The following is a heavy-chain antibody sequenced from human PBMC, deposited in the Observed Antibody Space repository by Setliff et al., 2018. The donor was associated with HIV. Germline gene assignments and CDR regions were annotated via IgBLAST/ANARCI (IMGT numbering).Heavy chain of an antibody. CDR3: TKGVKWLDP. CDR2: IKADGSVT. J-gene: IGHJ5*02. V-gene: IGHV3-74*01. D-gene: IGHD3-16*01. Sequence: GGSLRLSCAASGFALSNYWMHWVRQSPGKGLEWVSRIKADGSVTDYADWARGRFTVSRDDSKNTLYLQMHSLRVDDTAAYYCTKGVKWLDPWGQGTLVTVSS. CDR1: GFALSNYW.